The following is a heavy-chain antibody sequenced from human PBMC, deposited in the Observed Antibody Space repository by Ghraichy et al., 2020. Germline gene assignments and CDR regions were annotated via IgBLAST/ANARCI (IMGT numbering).Heavy chain of an antibody. CDR1: GYSFTSYW. J-gene: IGHJ6*02. CDR3: ARPSSTDYYYYGMDV. CDR2: IYPGDSDT. D-gene: IGHD1-14*01. Sequence: GESLNISCKGSGYSFTSYWIGWVRQMPGKGLEWMGIIYPGDSDTRYSPSFQGQVTISADKSISTAYLQWSSLKASDTAMYYCARPSSTDYYYYGMDVWGQGTTVTVSS. V-gene: IGHV5-51*01.